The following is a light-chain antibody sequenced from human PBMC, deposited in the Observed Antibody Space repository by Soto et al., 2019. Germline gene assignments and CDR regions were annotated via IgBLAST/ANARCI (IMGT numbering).Light chain of an antibody. CDR3: SSYTSISILVV. CDR2: DVS. J-gene: IGLJ2*01. V-gene: IGLV2-14*01. Sequence: QSALTQPASVSGSPGQSITISCTGTSSDVGGYNYVSWYQQHPGKAPKLMIYDVSNRPSGVSNRFSGSKSGNTASLTISRLQAEDEADYYCSSYTSISILVVFGGGTKVTVL. CDR1: SSDVGGYNY.